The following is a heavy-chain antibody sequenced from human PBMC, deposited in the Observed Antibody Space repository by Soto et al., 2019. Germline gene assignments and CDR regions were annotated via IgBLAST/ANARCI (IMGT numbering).Heavy chain of an antibody. Sequence: SETLSLTCTVSGGSISSSSYYWGWIHQPPGKGLEWIGSIYYSGSTYYNPSLKSRVTISVDTSKNQFSLKLSSVTAADTAVYYCARHTDYYGSGSYYRGPFDYWGQGTLVTVSS. D-gene: IGHD3-10*01. CDR2: IYYSGST. CDR3: ARHTDYYGSGSYYRGPFDY. J-gene: IGHJ4*02. V-gene: IGHV4-39*01. CDR1: GGSISSSSYY.